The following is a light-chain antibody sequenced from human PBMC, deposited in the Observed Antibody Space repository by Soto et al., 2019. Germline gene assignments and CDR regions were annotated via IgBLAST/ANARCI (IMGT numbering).Light chain of an antibody. V-gene: IGKV3-20*01. CDR2: GAF. CDR3: QQYAFSPGL. J-gene: IGKJ1*01. CDR1: QSVGSD. Sequence: IVLTQSPGTLSSSPVEGATLSFRTSQSVGSDLAWYQHKPGQAPRLLIYGAFTMATGIPSRFSGSGSGTDFTLTISRLEPGDFALYYCQQYAFSPGLFGQGTKVDIK.